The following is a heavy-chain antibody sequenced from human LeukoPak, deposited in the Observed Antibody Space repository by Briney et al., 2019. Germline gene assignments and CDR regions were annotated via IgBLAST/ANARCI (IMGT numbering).Heavy chain of an antibody. V-gene: IGHV4-61*02. CDR2: IYTTGNA. CDR1: GGSISSDDYY. Sequence: SQTLSLTCTESGGSISSDDYYWNWIRQPAGRGLEWIGRIYTTGNAMYNPSLESRVSMSIDTSKNQVSLKVKSVTAADTAVYYCARGGTLFTFFDSWGQGTLVTVSS. CDR3: ARGGTLFTFFDS. J-gene: IGHJ4*02.